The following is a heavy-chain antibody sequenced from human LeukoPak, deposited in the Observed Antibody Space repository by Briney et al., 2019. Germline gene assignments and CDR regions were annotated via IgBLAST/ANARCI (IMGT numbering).Heavy chain of an antibody. CDR1: GFTFSSYW. CDR2: INSDGSST. Sequence: GESLRLSCAASGFTFSSYWMHWVRQAPGKGLVWVSRINSDGSSTSYADSVKGRFTISRDNAKNSLYLQMNSLRAEDTAVYYCARESIVAAGPPKNWYFDLWGRGTLVTVSS. V-gene: IGHV3-74*01. J-gene: IGHJ2*01. CDR3: ARESIVAAGPPKNWYFDL. D-gene: IGHD6-6*01.